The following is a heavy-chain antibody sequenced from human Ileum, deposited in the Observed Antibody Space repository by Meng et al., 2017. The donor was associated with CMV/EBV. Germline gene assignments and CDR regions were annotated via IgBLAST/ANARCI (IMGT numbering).Heavy chain of an antibody. D-gene: IGHD2-2*01. CDR2: IRYDGSYK. CDR3: AKDLGRCSSTSCSKPAWYYGMDV. Sequence: SLNISCAASDFTFSGYGMQWVRHAPGVGLEWVAFIRYDGSYKFYADSVKGRFTISRDNSRNTLFLQMNSLSAEDTGLYYCAKDLGRCSSTSCSKPAWYYGMDVWGQGTTVTVSS. V-gene: IGHV3-30*02. J-gene: IGHJ6*02. CDR1: DFTFSGYG.